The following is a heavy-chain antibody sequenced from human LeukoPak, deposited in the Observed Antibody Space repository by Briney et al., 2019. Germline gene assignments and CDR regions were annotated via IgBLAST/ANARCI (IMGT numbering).Heavy chain of an antibody. CDR2: IKQDGSEK. Sequence: PGGSLRLSCAASGFTFSSYWMSWVRQAPGKGLEWVANIKQDGSEKYYVDSVKGRFTISRDNAKNSLYLQMNSLRAEDTAVYYCAREDPQTFWSGYADYWGQGTLVTVSS. CDR3: AREDPQTFWSGYADY. CDR1: GFTFSSYW. V-gene: IGHV3-7*01. J-gene: IGHJ4*02. D-gene: IGHD3-3*01.